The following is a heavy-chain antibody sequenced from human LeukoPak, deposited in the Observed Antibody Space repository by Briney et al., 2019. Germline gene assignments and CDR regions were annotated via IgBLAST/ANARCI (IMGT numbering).Heavy chain of an antibody. J-gene: IGHJ4*02. CDR3: ARGTRAPRDPYFDY. CDR1: GGSFSGYY. Sequence: PSETLSLTCAVYGGSFSGYYWSWIRQPPGKGLEWIGEINHSGSTNYNPSLKSRVTISVDTSKNQFSLKLSSVTAADTAVYYCARGTRAPRDPYFDYWGQGTLVTVSS. V-gene: IGHV4-34*01. D-gene: IGHD2-15*01. CDR2: INHSGST.